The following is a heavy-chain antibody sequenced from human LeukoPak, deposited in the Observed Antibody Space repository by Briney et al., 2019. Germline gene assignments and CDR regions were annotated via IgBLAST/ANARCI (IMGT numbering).Heavy chain of an antibody. CDR2: ITGNGGST. V-gene: IGHV3-23*01. CDR3: AKVRNGLIPNDY. D-gene: IGHD3-16*01. Sequence: PGGSLRLSCAASGFTFSSYAMSWVRQAPGKGLEWVSAITGNGGSTYYADSVKGRFTMSRDNSKSTVYLQMNSLRAEDTAVYYCAKVRNGLIPNDYWGQGTLVTVSS. J-gene: IGHJ4*02. CDR1: GFTFSSYA.